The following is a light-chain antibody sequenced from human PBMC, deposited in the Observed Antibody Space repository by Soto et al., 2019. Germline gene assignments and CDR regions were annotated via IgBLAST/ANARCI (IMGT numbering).Light chain of an antibody. CDR3: QQYGGAPQT. Sequence: EIVLTQSPGTLSMSPGERATLSCRASQSVNSNYLAWYQQKPGQAPRLLIYDASSRATGVPDRFSGSGSGTGFTPTIARLEPEDFAVYYCQQYGGAPQTFGQGTKVEFK. J-gene: IGKJ1*01. CDR2: DAS. V-gene: IGKV3-20*01. CDR1: QSVNSNY.